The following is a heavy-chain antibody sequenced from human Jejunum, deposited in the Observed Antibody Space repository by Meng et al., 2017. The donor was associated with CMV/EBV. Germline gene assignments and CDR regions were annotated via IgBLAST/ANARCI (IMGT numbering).Heavy chain of an antibody. CDR3: AKFVGYTYGFDY. D-gene: IGHD5-18*01. CDR1: GFTFSDHA. Sequence: SGFTFSDHAMNWVRQAPGKGLEWVSVSYRRDGGTYYAASVKGRFIISRDNSKHTFYLQMNSLRGEDTAIYYCAKFVGYTYGFDYWGPGTLVTVSS. V-gene: IGHV3-23*03. J-gene: IGHJ4*02. CDR2: SYRRDGGT.